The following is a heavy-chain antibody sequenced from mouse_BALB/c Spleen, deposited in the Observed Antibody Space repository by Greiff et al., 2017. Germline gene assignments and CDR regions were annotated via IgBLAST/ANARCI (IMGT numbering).Heavy chain of an antibody. CDR1: GFTFSSFG. Sequence: DVMLVESGGGLVQPGGSRKLSCAASGFTFSSFGMHWVRQAPEKGLEWVAYISSGSSTIYYADTVKGRFTISRDNPKNTLFLQMTSLRSEDTAMYYCASRLYYGNYVGYYAMDYWGQGTSVTVSS. V-gene: IGHV5-17*02. CDR3: ASRLYYGNYVGYYAMDY. D-gene: IGHD2-1*01. CDR2: ISSGSSTI. J-gene: IGHJ4*01.